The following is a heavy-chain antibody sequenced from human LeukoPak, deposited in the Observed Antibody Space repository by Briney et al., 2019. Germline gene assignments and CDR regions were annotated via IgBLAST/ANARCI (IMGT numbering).Heavy chain of an antibody. CDR3: AGSGYYDSSGYFDY. J-gene: IGHJ4*02. Sequence: PSETLSLTCTVSGGSISSSSYYWGWIRQPPGKGLEWIGSIYYSGSTYYNPSLKSRVTISVDTSKNQFSLKLSSVTAADTAVYYCAGSGYYDSSGYFDYWGQGTLVTVSS. CDR2: IYYSGST. CDR1: GGSISSSSYY. D-gene: IGHD3-22*01. V-gene: IGHV4-39*01.